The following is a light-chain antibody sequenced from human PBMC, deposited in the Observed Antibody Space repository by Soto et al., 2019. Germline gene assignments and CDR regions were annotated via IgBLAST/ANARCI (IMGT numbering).Light chain of an antibody. CDR2: GAS. J-gene: IGKJ2*01. V-gene: IGKV3-20*01. CDR3: QQYGSSSYT. Sequence: EIVLTQSPGTLSLSPGERATLSCMVSQSVISRFVAWYQQKPGQAPRLLIYGASSRATGIPDRFSGSGSGTDFTLTISGLEPEDFAVYYCQQYGSSSYTFGQGTKLEIK. CDR1: QSVISRF.